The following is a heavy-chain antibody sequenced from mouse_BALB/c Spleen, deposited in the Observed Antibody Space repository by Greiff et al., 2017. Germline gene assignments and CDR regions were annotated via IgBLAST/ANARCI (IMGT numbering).Heavy chain of an antibody. D-gene: IGHD1-1*01. CDR3: ARGAYGSSSSLAY. V-gene: IGHV1-54*01. Sequence: QVQLQQSGAELVRPGTSVKVSCKASGYAFTNYLIEWVKQRPGQGLEWIGVINPGSGGTNYNEKFKGKATLTADKSSSTAYMQLSSLTSDDSAVYFCARGAYGSSSSLAYWGQGTLITVSA. CDR1: GYAFTNYL. J-gene: IGHJ3*01. CDR2: INPGSGGT.